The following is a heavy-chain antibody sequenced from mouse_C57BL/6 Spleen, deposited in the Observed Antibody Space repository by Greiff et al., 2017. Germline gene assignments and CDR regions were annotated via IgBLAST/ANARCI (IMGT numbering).Heavy chain of an antibody. CDR2: IWRGGST. CDR3: ARGDYDGYYAMGC. V-gene: IGHV2-5*01. CDR1: GFSLTSYG. D-gene: IGHD2-4*01. J-gene: IGHJ4*01. Sequence: QVQLQQSGPGLVQPSQSLSITCTVSGFSLTSYGVHWVRQSPGKGLELLGVIWRGGSTDYNAAFMSRLSITKDNSKSQVFFKMNSLQADDTAIYYCARGDYDGYYAMGCWGQGTSVTVAS.